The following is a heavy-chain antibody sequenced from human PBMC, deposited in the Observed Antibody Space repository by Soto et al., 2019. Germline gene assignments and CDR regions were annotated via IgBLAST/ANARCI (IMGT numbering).Heavy chain of an antibody. CDR2: IWYDGSNK. J-gene: IGHJ4*02. V-gene: IGHV3-33*01. CDR1: GLTFSSYG. D-gene: IGHD1-26*01. CDR3: ARDLHVGATSFDY. Sequence: PGGSLRLSCAVSGLTFSSYGMHWVRQAPGKGLEWVAVIWYDGSNKYYADSVKGRFTISRDNSKNTLYLQMNSLRAEDTAVYYCARDLHVGATSFDYWGQGTLVTVSS.